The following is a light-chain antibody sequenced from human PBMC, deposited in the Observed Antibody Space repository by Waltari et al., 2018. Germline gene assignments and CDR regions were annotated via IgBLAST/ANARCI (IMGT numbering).Light chain of an antibody. J-gene: IGKJ2*01. CDR2: GSS. Sequence: EIVLTQSPGTLSLSPGERATLSCRASQSVSSSYLAWYQQKHGQGPRLLIYGSSVRATGIPDRFSGSGSGTDFTLTITRVEPEDFAVYFCQQYGSSPNTFGQGTKVEIK. CDR3: QQYGSSPNT. V-gene: IGKV3-20*01. CDR1: QSVSSSY.